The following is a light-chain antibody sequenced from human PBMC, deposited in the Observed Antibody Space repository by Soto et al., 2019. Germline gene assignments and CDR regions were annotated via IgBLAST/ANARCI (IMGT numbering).Light chain of an antibody. J-gene: IGKJ1*01. CDR2: GAS. V-gene: IGKV3-20*01. CDR1: QSVSSSY. Sequence: EIVFPQSPGTLSLSLGERATLSCRASQSVSSSYFAWYQQKPRHAPRLLIYGASSRATGIPARFSGSGSGTEFTLTISNLQSEDFAVYYCQQYGSSGTFGQGTKVDIK. CDR3: QQYGSSGT.